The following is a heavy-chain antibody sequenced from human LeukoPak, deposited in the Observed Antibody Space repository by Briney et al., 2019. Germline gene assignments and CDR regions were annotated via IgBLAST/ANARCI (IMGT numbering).Heavy chain of an antibody. V-gene: IGHV1-2*02. CDR3: AREFLPLGFPKGGGVFDI. D-gene: IGHD3-16*01. CDR2: INPNSGGT. J-gene: IGHJ3*02. CDR1: GYTFTGYY. Sequence: GASVKVSCKASGYTFTGYYMHWVRQAPGQGLEWMGWINPNSGGTNYAQKFQGRVTMTRDTSISTAYMELSRLRSDDTAVYYCAREFLPLGFPKGGGVFDIGGQGKRFT.